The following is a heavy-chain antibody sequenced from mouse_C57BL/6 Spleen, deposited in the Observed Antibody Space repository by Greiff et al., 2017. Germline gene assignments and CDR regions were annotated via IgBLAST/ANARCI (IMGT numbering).Heavy chain of an antibody. Sequence: VKLVESGPGLVAPSQSLSITCTVSGFSLTSYAISWVRQPPGKGLEWLGVIWTGGGTNYNSAIKSRMSISKDNSKSQVFLKMNSLQTDDTARYYCASAYSNYNAMDYWGQGTSVTVSS. CDR2: IWTGGGT. J-gene: IGHJ4*01. D-gene: IGHD2-5*01. CDR3: ASAYSNYNAMDY. V-gene: IGHV2-9-1*01. CDR1: GFSLTSYA.